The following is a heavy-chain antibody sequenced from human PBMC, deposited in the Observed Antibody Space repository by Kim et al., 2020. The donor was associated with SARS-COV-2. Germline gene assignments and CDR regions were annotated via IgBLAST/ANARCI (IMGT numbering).Heavy chain of an antibody. CDR1: GFTFSSYS. CDR2: ISSSSSTI. CDR3: ARVTVSGYSSGWYPVNYYYGMDV. J-gene: IGHJ6*02. D-gene: IGHD6-19*01. V-gene: IGHV3-48*02. Sequence: GGSLRLSCAASGFTFSSYSMNWVRQAPGKGLEWVSYISSSSSTIYYADSVKGRFTISRDNAKNSLYLQMNSLRDEDTAVYYCARVTVSGYSSGWYPVNYYYGMDVWGQGTTVTVSS.